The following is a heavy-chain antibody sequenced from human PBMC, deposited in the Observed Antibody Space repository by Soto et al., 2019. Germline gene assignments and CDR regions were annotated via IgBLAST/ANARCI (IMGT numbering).Heavy chain of an antibody. CDR3: LDCSSSIDIHFDY. D-gene: IGHD2-2*01. V-gene: IGHV3-66*01. CDR1: GFPVSRNY. CDR2: VYSGGET. J-gene: IGHJ4*02. Sequence: VQLVESGGGLVQPGESLRLSCAASGFPVSRNYMGWVRQAPGKGLEWVSGVYSGGETYYADFVKDRFTISRDNSKNTLYLQLNSLRAEDTAVYYCLDCSSSIDIHFDYWGQVTLVTVSS.